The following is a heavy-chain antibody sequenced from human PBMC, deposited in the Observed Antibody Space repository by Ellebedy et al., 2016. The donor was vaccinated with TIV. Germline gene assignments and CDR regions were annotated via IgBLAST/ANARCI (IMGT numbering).Heavy chain of an antibody. CDR2: INRSGTT. J-gene: IGHJ4*02. V-gene: IGHV4-34*01. CDR1: GGSFSDYY. CDR3: ARLRPTGTGGRGYFDH. Sequence: MPSETLSLTCAVYGGSFSDYYWSWIRQPPGKGLEWIGEINRSGTTSYNPSLRSRVSISVATSKSQLSLKLSSVTATDAAVYYCARLRPTGTGGRGYFDHWGQGSLVTVSS. D-gene: IGHD3-22*01.